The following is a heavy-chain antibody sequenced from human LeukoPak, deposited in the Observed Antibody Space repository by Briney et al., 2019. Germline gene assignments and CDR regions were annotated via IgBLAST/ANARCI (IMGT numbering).Heavy chain of an antibody. CDR3: ARDPYSSGWYKDAFDI. D-gene: IGHD6-19*01. CDR2: ISGSSSYK. Sequence: GGSLRLSCAVSGFIFSNYAMNWVRQAPGKGLEWVSSISGSSSYKNYADSVKGRFTISRDNAQNSLFLQLNSLRAEDTAVYYCARDPYSSGWYKDAFDIWGQGTMVTVSS. V-gene: IGHV3-21*01. J-gene: IGHJ3*02. CDR1: GFIFSNYA.